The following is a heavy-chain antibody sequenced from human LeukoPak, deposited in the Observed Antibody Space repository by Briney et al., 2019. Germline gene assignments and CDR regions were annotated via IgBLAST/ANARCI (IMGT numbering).Heavy chain of an antibody. V-gene: IGHV1-2*02. J-gene: IGHJ6*03. CDR1: GYTFTGYY. CDR2: INPNSGGT. Sequence: GASVKVSCKASGYTFTGYYMHWVRQAPGQGLEWMGWINPNSGGTNYAQKFQGRVTMTRDTSISTAYMELSRLRSDDTAVYYCARDPPVVVPAASPLEYYYYRDVGGKGTRVPVSS. D-gene: IGHD2-2*01. CDR3: ARDPPVVVPAASPLEYYYYRDV.